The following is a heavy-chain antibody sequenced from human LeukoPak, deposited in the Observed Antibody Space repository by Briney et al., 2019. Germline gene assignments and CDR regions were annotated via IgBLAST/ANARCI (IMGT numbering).Heavy chain of an antibody. CDR1: GYTFTSYG. Sequence: ASVKVSCKASGYTFTSYGISWVRQAPGQGLEWMGWISAYNGNTNYAQKLQGRVTMTTDTSTSTAYMELRSLRSDDTAVYYCAATYEARRDFDYWGQGTLVTVSS. CDR3: AATYEARRDFDY. V-gene: IGHV1-18*01. CDR2: ISAYNGNT. J-gene: IGHJ4*02. D-gene: IGHD5-12*01.